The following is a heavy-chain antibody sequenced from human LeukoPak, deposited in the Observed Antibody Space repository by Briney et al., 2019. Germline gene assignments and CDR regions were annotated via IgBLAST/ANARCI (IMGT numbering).Heavy chain of an antibody. Sequence: SETLSLTCTVSGGSISSSSYYWGWIRQPPGKGLEWIGSIYYSGSTYYNPSLKSRVTISVDTSKNQFSLKLSSVTAADTAVYYCARGLRFSYYWLDPWGQGTLVTVSS. V-gene: IGHV4-39*07. D-gene: IGHD5/OR15-5a*01. CDR1: GGSISSSSYY. CDR3: ARGLRFSYYWLDP. CDR2: IYYSGST. J-gene: IGHJ5*02.